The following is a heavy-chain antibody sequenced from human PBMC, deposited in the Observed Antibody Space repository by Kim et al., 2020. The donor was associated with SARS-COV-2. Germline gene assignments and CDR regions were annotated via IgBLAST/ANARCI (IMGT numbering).Heavy chain of an antibody. V-gene: IGHV4-4*02. J-gene: IGHJ6*02. CDR3: ARDLRKDGMDV. Sequence: TNYNPSLKSRVTMSVDKSKNQFSLKLSSVTAADTAVYYCARDLRKDGMDVWGQGTTVTVSS. CDR2: T.